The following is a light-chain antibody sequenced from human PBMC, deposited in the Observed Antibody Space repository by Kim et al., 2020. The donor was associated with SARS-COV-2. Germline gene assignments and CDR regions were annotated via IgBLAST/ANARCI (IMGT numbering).Light chain of an antibody. V-gene: IGLV2-23*02. CDR3: CSYACSSTWV. J-gene: IGLJ3*02. CDR1: SSDVWSYNL. CDR2: EVS. Sequence: GQSITISCTGTSSDVWSYNLVSWYQQHPGKDPKLMIYEVSKRPSGVSNRFSGSKSGNTASLTISGLQAEDEADYYCCSYACSSTWVFGGGTQLTVL.